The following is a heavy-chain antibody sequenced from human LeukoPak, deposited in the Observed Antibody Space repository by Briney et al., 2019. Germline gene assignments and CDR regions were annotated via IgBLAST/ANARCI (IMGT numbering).Heavy chain of an antibody. J-gene: IGHJ4*02. Sequence: SGPALLQPTQTLTLTCTFSGFSLNTCKMCVSWIRQPPGKALEWLSRIDWDDDKYYNGSLKTRLTISKDTSKNQVVLTMIHIDPMDKATYYCGRISMVRGGEFDYWGQGTLVTVSS. D-gene: IGHD3-10*01. CDR1: GFSLNTCKMC. V-gene: IGHV2-70*11. CDR3: GRISMVRGGEFDY. CDR2: IDWDDDK.